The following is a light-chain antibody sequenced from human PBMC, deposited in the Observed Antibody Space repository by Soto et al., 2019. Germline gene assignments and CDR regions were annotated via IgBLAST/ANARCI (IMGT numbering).Light chain of an antibody. Sequence: DLQMTQSPSSLSASVGDRVTITCRASQNIGNYLRWYQQKPGKAPKLLIYAVSSFQTGVPSRFSGSGSSADFTLTISSLQPEDVATVYYQQSYNGPTWTFGQGTKVEIK. CDR1: QNIGNY. V-gene: IGKV1-39*01. CDR2: AVS. J-gene: IGKJ1*01. CDR3: QQSYNGPTWT.